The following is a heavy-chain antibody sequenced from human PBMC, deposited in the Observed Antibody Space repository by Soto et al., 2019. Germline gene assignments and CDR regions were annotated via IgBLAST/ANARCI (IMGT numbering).Heavy chain of an antibody. J-gene: IGHJ1*01. Sequence: SETLSLTCTVSGGSISSSSYYWGWIRQPPGKGLEWIGSIYYSGSTYYNPSLKSRVTISVDTSKNQFSLKLSSVTAADTAVYYSASTLNSFEIFGFYPGSYGTLSRGQG. CDR2: IYYSGST. D-gene: IGHD3-3*01. CDR3: ASTLNSFEIFGFYPGSYGTLS. V-gene: IGHV4-39*01. CDR1: GGSISSSSYY.